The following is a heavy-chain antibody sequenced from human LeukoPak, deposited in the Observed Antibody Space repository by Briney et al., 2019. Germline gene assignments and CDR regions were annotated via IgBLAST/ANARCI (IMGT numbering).Heavy chain of an antibody. CDR3: ARGLNYYGISRYLPTGY. J-gene: IGHJ4*02. V-gene: IGHV3-7*01. CDR1: GFTFSSYW. D-gene: IGHD3-22*01. Sequence: PGGSLRLSCAASGFTFSSYWMSWVRQAPGKGLEWVAYIKQDGSEKYYVDSVKGRFSISRDNAQDSLYLQMNSLRAEDTAVYYCARGLNYYGISRYLPTGYWGQGTLVTVSS. CDR2: IKQDGSEK.